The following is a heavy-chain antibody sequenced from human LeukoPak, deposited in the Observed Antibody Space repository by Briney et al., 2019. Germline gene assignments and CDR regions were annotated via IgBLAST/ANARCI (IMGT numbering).Heavy chain of an antibody. V-gene: IGHV4-30-2*01. CDR3: ARAVVVVNRVFDI. CDR1: GGSISSGGYY. D-gene: IGHD2-21*01. Sequence: SETLSLTCTVSGGSISSGGYYWSWIRQPPGKGLEWIGYIYHSGSTYYNPSLKSRVTISVDRSKNQFSLKLSSVTAADTAVYYCARAVVVVNRVFDIWGQGTMVTVSS. CDR2: IYHSGST. J-gene: IGHJ3*02.